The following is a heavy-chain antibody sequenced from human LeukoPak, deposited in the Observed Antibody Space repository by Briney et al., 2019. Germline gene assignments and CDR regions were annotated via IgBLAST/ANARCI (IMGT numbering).Heavy chain of an antibody. J-gene: IGHJ5*02. CDR1: GFTFSSYA. D-gene: IGHD3-22*01. Sequence: PGGSLRLSCAASGFTFSSYAMIWVRLAPGKGLEWVGVTASDGSNKFYADSVKGRFTVSRDNSKNTLYLHMNSLRAEDTAVYYCARDNDPDYSSSPGWFDLWGQGTLVTVSS. CDR2: TASDGSNK. V-gene: IGHV3-30*01. CDR3: ARDNDPDYSSSPGWFDL.